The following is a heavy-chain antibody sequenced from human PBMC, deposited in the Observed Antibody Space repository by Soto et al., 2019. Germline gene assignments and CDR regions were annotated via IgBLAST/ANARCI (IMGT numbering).Heavy chain of an antibody. CDR3: ARTWPRGTMLVIDCDNYGMEV. CDR1: GGNFSKSA. V-gene: IGHV1-69*01. Sequence: QVQLVQSGAEVKKPGSSVRVSCTASGGNFSKSAFSWVRQAPGQGLEWVGGIIPLFDEADYAPRFQGRVSITVYESTTTAYFELSSLKSDDTAIYYCARTWPRGTMLVIDCDNYGMEVWGQGTTVTVSS. CDR2: IIPLFDEA. D-gene: IGHD3-22*01. J-gene: IGHJ6*02.